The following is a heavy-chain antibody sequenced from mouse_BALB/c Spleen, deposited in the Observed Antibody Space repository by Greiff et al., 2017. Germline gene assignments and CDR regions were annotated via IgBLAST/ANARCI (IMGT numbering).Heavy chain of an antibody. D-gene: IGHD2-3*01. V-gene: IGHV5-9-4*01. Sequence: EVHLVESGGGLVKPVGSLKLSCAASGFTFSSYAMSWVRQSPEKRLEWVAEISSGGSYTYYPDTVTGRFTISRDNAKNTLYLEMSSLRSEDTAMYYCARFYDGYYLYYFDYWGQGTTLTVSS. J-gene: IGHJ2*01. CDR1: GFTFSSYA. CDR3: ARFYDGYYLYYFDY. CDR2: ISSGGSYT.